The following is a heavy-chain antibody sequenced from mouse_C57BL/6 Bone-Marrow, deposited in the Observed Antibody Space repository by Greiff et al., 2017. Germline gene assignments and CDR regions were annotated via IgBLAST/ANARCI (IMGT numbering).Heavy chain of an antibody. Sequence: EVQLVESGGDLVKPGGSLKLSCAASGFTFSSYGMSWVRQTPDKRLEWVATISSGGSYTYYPDSVKGRFTISRDNAKNTLYLQMSSLKSDDTAMYYCASSGFAWFAYWGQGTLVTVSA. CDR1: GFTFSSYG. CDR3: ASSGFAWFAY. V-gene: IGHV5-6*01. CDR2: ISSGGSYT. J-gene: IGHJ3*01.